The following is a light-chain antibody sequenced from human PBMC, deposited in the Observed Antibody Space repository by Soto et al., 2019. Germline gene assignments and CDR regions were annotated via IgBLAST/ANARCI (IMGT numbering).Light chain of an antibody. CDR1: SSNIGSNS. CDR2: RNN. J-gene: IGLJ2*01. Sequence: QSVLTQPPSASGTPGQRVTISCSGSSSNIGSNSVYWYQQHPGTAPKVLIYRNNQRPSGVPDRFSGSKSGTSASLAISGLRSEDEADYYCAAWDDSLTGRVFGGGTKLTVL. V-gene: IGLV1-47*01. CDR3: AAWDDSLTGRV.